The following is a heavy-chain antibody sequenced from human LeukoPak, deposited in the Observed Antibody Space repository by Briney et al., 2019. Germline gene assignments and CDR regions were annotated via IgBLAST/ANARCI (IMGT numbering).Heavy chain of an antibody. V-gene: IGHV4-59*01. J-gene: IGHJ4*02. Sequence: SETLSLTCTVSGGSISSYYWSWLRQPPGKGLEWMGYIYYSGSTNYNPSLKSRVTISVVTSKNQFSLKLSSVTAADTAVYYCARGVTDMTTPSPSAYYFYYWGQGTLVTVSS. D-gene: IGHD4-17*01. CDR2: IYYSGST. CDR1: GGSISSYY. CDR3: ARGVTDMTTPSPSAYYFYY.